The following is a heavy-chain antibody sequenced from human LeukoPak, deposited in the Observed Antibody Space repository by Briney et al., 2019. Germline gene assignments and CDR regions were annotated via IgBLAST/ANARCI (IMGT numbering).Heavy chain of an antibody. Sequence: GSSVKVSCKASGGTFSSYAISWVRQAPGQGLEWMGGIIPIFGTANYAQKFQGRVTITADESTSTAYMELSSLRSEDTAVYYCARAASLATVTPDFDYWGQGTLVTVSS. D-gene: IGHD4-17*01. V-gene: IGHV1-69*01. CDR3: ARAASLATVTPDFDY. CDR2: IIPIFGTA. J-gene: IGHJ4*02. CDR1: GGTFSSYA.